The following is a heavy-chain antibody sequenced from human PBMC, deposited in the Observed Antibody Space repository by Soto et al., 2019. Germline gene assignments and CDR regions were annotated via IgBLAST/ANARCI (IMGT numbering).Heavy chain of an antibody. CDR1: GFTFSSYA. CDR2: ISGSGGST. J-gene: IGHJ4*02. D-gene: IGHD3-10*01. V-gene: IGHV3-23*01. Sequence: PGGSLRLSCAASGFTFSSYAMSWVRQAPGKGLEWVSAISGSGGSTYYADSVKGRFTISRDNSKNTLYLQMNSLRAEDTAVYYCTKDRYYYGSGSQSLDYWGQGTLVTVSS. CDR3: TKDRYYYGSGSQSLDY.